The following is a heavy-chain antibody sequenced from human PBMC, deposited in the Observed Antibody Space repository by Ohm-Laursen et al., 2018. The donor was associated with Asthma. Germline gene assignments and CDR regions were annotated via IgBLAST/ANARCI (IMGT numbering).Heavy chain of an antibody. CDR2: IYYSGST. Sequence: QTLSLTCAASGGSISSGGYYWSWIRQHPGKGLEWIGYIYYSGSTYYNPSLKSRVTISVDTSKNQFSLKLSSVTAADTAVYYCARVQRVPRRRPFDYWGQGTLVTVSS. D-gene: IGHD6-25*01. V-gene: IGHV4-31*02. CDR3: ARVQRVPRRRPFDY. CDR1: GGSISSGGYY. J-gene: IGHJ4*02.